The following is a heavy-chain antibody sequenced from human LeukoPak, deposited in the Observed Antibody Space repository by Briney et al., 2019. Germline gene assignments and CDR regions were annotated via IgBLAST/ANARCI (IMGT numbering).Heavy chain of an antibody. V-gene: IGHV1-8*03. CDR1: GYTFTSYD. CDR2: MNPNSGNT. CDR3: ARDRVWGTGSPSLAMGY. Sequence: ASVKVSCKASGYTFTSYDIKWVRQATGQGLEWMGWMNPNSGNTGYAQKFQGRVTITRNTSISTAYMELRSLRSDDTAVYYCARDRVWGTGSPSLAMGYWGQGTLVTVSS. D-gene: IGHD3-16*01. J-gene: IGHJ4*02.